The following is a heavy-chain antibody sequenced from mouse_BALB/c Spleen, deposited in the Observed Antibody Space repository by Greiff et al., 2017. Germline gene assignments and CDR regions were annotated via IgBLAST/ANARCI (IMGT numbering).Heavy chain of an antibody. CDR2: IDPANGNT. D-gene: IGHD2-4*01. Sequence: DVKLVESGAELVKPGASVKLSCTASGFNIKDTYMHWVKQRPEQGLEWIGRIDPANGNTKYDPKFQGKATITADTSSNTAYLQLSSLTSEDTAVYYCARSTMITWGQGTLVTVSA. V-gene: IGHV14-3*02. J-gene: IGHJ3*01. CDR1: GFNIKDTY. CDR3: ARSTMIT.